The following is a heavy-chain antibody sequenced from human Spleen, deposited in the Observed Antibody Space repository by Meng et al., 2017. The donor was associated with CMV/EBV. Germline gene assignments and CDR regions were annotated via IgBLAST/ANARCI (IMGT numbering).Heavy chain of an antibody. CDR1: GFTFSSYN. V-gene: IGHV3-21*01. Sequence: GESLKISCAASGFTFSSYNMNWVRQAPGKGLEWVSSISSSSSYIYYADSVKGRFTISRDNAKNSLYLQMNSLRAEDTAVYYCARGRRVGHDAFDIWGQGTMVTVSS. D-gene: IGHD1-26*01. J-gene: IGHJ3*02. CDR2: ISSSSSYI. CDR3: ARGRRVGHDAFDI.